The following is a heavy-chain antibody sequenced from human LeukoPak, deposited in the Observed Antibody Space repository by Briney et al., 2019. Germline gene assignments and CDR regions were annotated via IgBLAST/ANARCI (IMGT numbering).Heavy chain of an antibody. CDR2: IYYSGST. CDR3: ARGTVTGFDY. V-gene: IGHV4-31*03. Sequence: TLSLTCTVSGGSISSGGYYWSWLRQHPGKGLEWIGYIYYSGSTYYNPSLKSRVTISVDTSKNQFSLKLSSVTAADTAVYYCARGTVTGFDYWGQGTLVTVSS. J-gene: IGHJ4*02. D-gene: IGHD4-17*01. CDR1: GGSISSGGYY.